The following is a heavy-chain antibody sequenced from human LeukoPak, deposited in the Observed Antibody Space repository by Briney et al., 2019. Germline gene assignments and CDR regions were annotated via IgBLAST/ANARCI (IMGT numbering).Heavy chain of an antibody. CDR3: IRGAASGSYYGLDV. D-gene: IGHD1-26*01. CDR1: GFTFSGST. J-gene: IGHJ6*02. Sequence: GGSLKLSCAASGFTFSGSTIHWVRQASGEGLEWVGRIRSKANNYATAYATSVKGRFTLSRDDSNNTAYLQMNSLKTEDTAVYLCIRGAASGSYYGLDVWGQGATVTVSS. V-gene: IGHV3-73*01. CDR2: IRSKANNYAT.